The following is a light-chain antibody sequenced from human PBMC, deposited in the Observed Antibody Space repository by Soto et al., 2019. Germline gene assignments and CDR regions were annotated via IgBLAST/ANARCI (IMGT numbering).Light chain of an antibody. Sequence: EIVLTQSPGTLSLSPGERATLSCRASQSVSSSYLAWYQQKPGQAPRLLIYGASSSATGIPDRFSGSGSGTDFTLTISRLVPEDFAVYYCQQYGSSPLYTFGQGTKLEIK. CDR2: GAS. CDR1: QSVSSSY. CDR3: QQYGSSPLYT. V-gene: IGKV3-20*01. J-gene: IGKJ2*01.